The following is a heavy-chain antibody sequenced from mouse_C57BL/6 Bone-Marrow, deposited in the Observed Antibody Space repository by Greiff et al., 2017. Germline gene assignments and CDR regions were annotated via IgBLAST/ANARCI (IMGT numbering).Heavy chain of an antibody. Sequence: QVQLQQPGAELIKPGASVKLSCKASGYTFTSYWMHWVKQRPGQGLEWIGMIHPNSGSTNYNEKFKSKATLTVDKSSSTAYMQLSSLTSEDSAVNYCAREGWLLPAIAYWGQGTLVTVSA. J-gene: IGHJ3*01. CDR2: IHPNSGST. CDR3: AREGWLLPAIAY. V-gene: IGHV1-64*01. CDR1: GYTFTSYW. D-gene: IGHD2-3*01.